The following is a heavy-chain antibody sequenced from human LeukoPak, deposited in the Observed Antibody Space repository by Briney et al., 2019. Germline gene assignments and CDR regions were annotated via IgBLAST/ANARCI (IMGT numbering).Heavy chain of an antibody. Sequence: GGSLRLSCAASGLTFGTYAMSWIRQAPGKGLEYVSRISGSGDSTHYEDSVKGRFTISRDNSKNTLYLQMNSLRAEDTAIYLCVKDRSDNTTWYVGSHWGQGTLVTVSS. CDR3: VKDRSDNTTWYVGSH. CDR1: GLTFGTYA. D-gene: IGHD2-15*01. V-gene: IGHV3-23*01. J-gene: IGHJ4*02. CDR2: ISGSGDST.